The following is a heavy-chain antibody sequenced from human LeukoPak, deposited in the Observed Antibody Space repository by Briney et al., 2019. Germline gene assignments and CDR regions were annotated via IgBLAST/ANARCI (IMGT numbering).Heavy chain of an antibody. D-gene: IGHD2-2*01. CDR1: GFTISSYY. Sequence: SETLSLTCTVSGFTISSYYWSWIRQPPGKGLEWVGYIYYSGSTNYNPSLKSRVDISVDTPKNQYALKLSSVTAADTAVYYCAGGCYAGYFDLWGRGTLVTVSS. CDR2: IYYSGST. V-gene: IGHV4-59*08. CDR3: AGGCYAGYFDL. J-gene: IGHJ2*01.